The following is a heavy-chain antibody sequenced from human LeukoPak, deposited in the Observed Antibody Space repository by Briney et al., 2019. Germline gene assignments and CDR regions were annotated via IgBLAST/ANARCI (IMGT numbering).Heavy chain of an antibody. CDR3: ARDGVITFGGVIGYFDY. D-gene: IGHD3-16*02. J-gene: IGHJ4*02. CDR2: IYYSGST. CDR1: GGSFSDYY. Sequence: SETLSLTCAVSGGSFSDYYWSWIRQPPGKGLEWIGYIYYSGSTNYNPSLQSRVTISVDPSKNQFSLKLTSVTAADTAVYYCARDGVITFGGVIGYFDYWGQGALVTVSS. V-gene: IGHV4-59*01.